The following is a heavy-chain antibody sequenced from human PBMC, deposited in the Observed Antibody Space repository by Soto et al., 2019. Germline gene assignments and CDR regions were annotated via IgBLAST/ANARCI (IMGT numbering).Heavy chain of an antibody. CDR1: GYTFTSYG. J-gene: IGHJ3*02. V-gene: IGHV1-18*01. CDR2: ISAYNGNT. CDR3: ARGVGTMIVGVNGDAFDI. D-gene: IGHD3-22*01. Sequence: QVQLVQSGAEVKKPGASVKVSCKASGYTFTSYGISWVRQAPGQGLEWMGWISAYNGNTNYAQKLQGRVTMTTDTSTSTAYMELRSLRSDDTAVYCCARGVGTMIVGVNGDAFDIWGQGTMVTVSS.